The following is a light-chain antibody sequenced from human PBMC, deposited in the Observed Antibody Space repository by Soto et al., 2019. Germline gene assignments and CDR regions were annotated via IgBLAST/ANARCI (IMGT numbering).Light chain of an antibody. CDR1: SSDVGDGDF. CDR3: CSYTRSYTWV. J-gene: IGLJ3*02. CDR2: KVS. Sequence: QSALTQPASVSGSPGQSITISCTGTSSDVGDGDFVSWYQQRPGKAPKLMIYKVSNRPSGVSNRFSGSKSGNTASLTISGLQAEDEGDYYCCSYTRSYTWVFGGGTKLTVL. V-gene: IGLV2-14*01.